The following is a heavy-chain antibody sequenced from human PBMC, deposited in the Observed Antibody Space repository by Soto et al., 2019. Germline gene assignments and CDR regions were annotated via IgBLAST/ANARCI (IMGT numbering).Heavy chain of an antibody. D-gene: IGHD3-16*01. V-gene: IGHV1-46*01. CDR3: ARGDTSRYYYYGMDV. CDR1: GYTFTSYY. CDR2: INPSGGSA. Sequence: QVQLVQSGAEVKKPGASVKVSCKASGYTFTSYYMHWVRQAPGQGLEWMGIINPSGGSASYAQKFKGRVTMTRDTSTRTVYMELSSLRSEDTAVYYCARGDTSRYYYYGMDVWGQGTTVTVSS. J-gene: IGHJ6*02.